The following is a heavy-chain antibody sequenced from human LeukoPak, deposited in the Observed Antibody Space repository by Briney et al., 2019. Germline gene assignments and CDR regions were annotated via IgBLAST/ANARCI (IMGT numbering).Heavy chain of an antibody. CDR1: GFTFSSYA. CDR2: INHSGST. CDR3: ATRPGKVWY. Sequence: GSLRLSCAASGFTFSSYAMSWVRQAPGKGLEWIGEINHSGSTNYNPSLKSRVTISVDTSKNQFSLKLSSVTAADTAVYYCATRPGKVWYWGQGTLVTVSS. V-gene: IGHV4-34*08. J-gene: IGHJ4*02. D-gene: IGHD3-10*01.